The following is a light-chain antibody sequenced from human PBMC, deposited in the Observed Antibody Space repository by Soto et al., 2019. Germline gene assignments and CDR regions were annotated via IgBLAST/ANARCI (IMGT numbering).Light chain of an antibody. J-gene: IGLJ1*01. CDR2: DVN. CDR1: SSDVGGYNY. V-gene: IGLV2-8*01. Sequence: QSALTQPPSASGSPGQSVAISCTGTSSDVGGYNYVSWYQQHPGKAPKLMIYDVNKRPSGVPDRFSGSKSGNTAALTVSGPQAEDEDDYYCSSYAGSSNVFGTGTKVTVL. CDR3: SSYAGSSNV.